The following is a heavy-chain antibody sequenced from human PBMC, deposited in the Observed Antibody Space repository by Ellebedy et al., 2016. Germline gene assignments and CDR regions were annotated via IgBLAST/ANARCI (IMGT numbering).Heavy chain of an antibody. CDR1: GYTFTSYA. CDR2: INAGNGNT. D-gene: IGHD6-13*01. J-gene: IGHJ6*02. CDR3: ARDVAAGFYYYYYGMDV. Sequence: ASVKVSXXASGYTFTSYAMHWVRQAPGQRLEWMGWINAGNGNTKYSQKFQGRVTITRDTSASTAYMELSSLRSEDTAVYYCARDVAAGFYYYYYGMDVWGQGTTVTVSS. V-gene: IGHV1-3*01.